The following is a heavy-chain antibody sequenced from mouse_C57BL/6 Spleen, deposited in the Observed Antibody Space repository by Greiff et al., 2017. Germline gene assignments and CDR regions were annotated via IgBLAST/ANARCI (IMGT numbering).Heavy chain of an antibody. CDR2: INPSSGYT. J-gene: IGHJ2*01. Sequence: VQLQQSGAELAKPGASVKLSCKASGYTFTSYWMHWVKQRPGQGLEWIGYINPSSGYTKYNQKFKVKATLTADKSSSTAYMQLSSLTYEASAVYYCARDGDPHYFDYWGQGTTLTVST. V-gene: IGHV1-7*01. CDR3: ARDGDPHYFDY. D-gene: IGHD3-3*01. CDR1: GYTFTSYW.